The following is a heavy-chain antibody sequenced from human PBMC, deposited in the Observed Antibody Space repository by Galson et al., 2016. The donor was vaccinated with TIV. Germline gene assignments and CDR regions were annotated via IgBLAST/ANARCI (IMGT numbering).Heavy chain of an antibody. CDR2: FYWDDDT. Sequence: PALVKPTQTLTLTCTFSGFSLSDTGVGVGWIRQPPGKALEWLGIFYWDDDTRYSPSLGSRLTITKDTSKNQVVLTVTDMDPVDTGTYFCAHIRITLIPDAFYIWGKGTTVTVSS. V-gene: IGHV2-5*02. J-gene: IGHJ3*02. CDR1: GFSLSDTGVG. CDR3: AHIRITLIPDAFYI. D-gene: IGHD3-22*01.